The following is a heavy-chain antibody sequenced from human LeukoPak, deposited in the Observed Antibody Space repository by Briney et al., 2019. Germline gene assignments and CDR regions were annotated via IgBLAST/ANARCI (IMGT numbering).Heavy chain of an antibody. J-gene: IGHJ3*02. D-gene: IGHD2-15*01. V-gene: IGHV1-46*01. Sequence: ASVKVSCKASGYTFTSSFMHWVRQAPGQGLEWMGIINPSGGGTSYAQKFQGRVTMTRDTSTSTVHMELSRLRSDDTAMYYCARDEDPYAFDIWGQGTMVTVSS. CDR2: INPSGGGT. CDR1: GYTFTSSF. CDR3: ARDEDPYAFDI.